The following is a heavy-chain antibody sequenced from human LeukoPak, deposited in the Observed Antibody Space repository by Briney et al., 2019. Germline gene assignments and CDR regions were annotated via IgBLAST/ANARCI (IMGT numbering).Heavy chain of an antibody. J-gene: IGHJ4*02. CDR2: IIPILGIA. D-gene: IGHD3-22*01. CDR3: ARETNYYDSSGYYYPNFDY. CDR1: GGTFSSYA. Sequence: SVKVSCKASGGTFSSYAISWVRQAPGQGLAWMGRIIPILGIANYAQKFQGRVTITADKSTSTAYMELSSLRSEDTAVYYCARETNYYDSSGYYYPNFDYWGQGTLVTVSS. V-gene: IGHV1-69*04.